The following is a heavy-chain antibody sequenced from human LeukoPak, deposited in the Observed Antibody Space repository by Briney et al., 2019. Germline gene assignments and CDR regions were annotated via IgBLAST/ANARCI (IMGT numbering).Heavy chain of an antibody. V-gene: IGHV3-7*01. CDR1: GFTFSSYW. CDR3: ARVGMYYYDTSAYFPFDY. J-gene: IGHJ4*02. CDR2: IKQDGSEK. D-gene: IGHD3-22*01. Sequence: GGSLRLSCAASGFTFSSYWMSWVRQAPGKGLEWVANIKQDGSEKYYVDSVKGRFTISRDNAKNSLYLQMNSLRAEDTAVYYCARVGMYYYDTSAYFPFDYWGQGTLVTVSS.